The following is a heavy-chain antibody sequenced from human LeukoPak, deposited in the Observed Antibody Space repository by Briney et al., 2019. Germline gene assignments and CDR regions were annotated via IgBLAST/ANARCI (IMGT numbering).Heavy chain of an antibody. D-gene: IGHD6-19*01. CDR3: ARASDIAVAGLDY. Sequence: GGSLRLSCAASGLTFSSYEMNWVRQAPGKGLEWVSYISSSGSTIYYADSVKGRFTLSRDNAKNSLSLQMNSLRAEDTALYYCARASDIAVAGLDYWGQGTLVTVSS. V-gene: IGHV3-48*03. J-gene: IGHJ4*02. CDR1: GLTFSSYE. CDR2: ISSSGSTI.